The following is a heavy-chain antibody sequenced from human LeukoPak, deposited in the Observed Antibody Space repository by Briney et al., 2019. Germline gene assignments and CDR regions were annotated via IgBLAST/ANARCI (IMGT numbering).Heavy chain of an antibody. V-gene: IGHV3-23*01. J-gene: IGHJ4*02. CDR3: ARDLIPQRSFSEWDFDY. D-gene: IGHD3-16*01. CDR1: GFTFSSYA. CDR2: ISGSGGST. Sequence: PGGSLRLSCAASGFTFSSYAMRWVRQAPGKGLEWVSAISGSGGSTYYADSVKGRFTISRDNSKNTLYLQMNGLRAEDTAVYYCARDLIPQRSFSEWDFDYWGQGTLVTVSS.